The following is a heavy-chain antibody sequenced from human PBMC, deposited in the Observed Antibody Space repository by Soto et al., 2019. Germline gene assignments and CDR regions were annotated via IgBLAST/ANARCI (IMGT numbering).Heavy chain of an antibody. CDR1: GFTFRNYN. J-gene: IGHJ4*02. CDR2: ISTGGADM. D-gene: IGHD2-21*01. Sequence: EVQLVESGGGLVKAGGSLRLFCTASGFTFRNYNMNWVRQAPGKGLEWVSSISTGGADMFYADSVKGRLTISRDNAQNSLFLQIDSPRAEDTAVYYCARDIASPGGDYFDSWGQGTLVTVSS. CDR3: ARDIASPGGDYFDS. V-gene: IGHV3-21*06.